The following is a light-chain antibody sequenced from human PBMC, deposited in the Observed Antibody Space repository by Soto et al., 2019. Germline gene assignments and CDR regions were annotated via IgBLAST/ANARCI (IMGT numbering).Light chain of an antibody. CDR3: RSYTSSSTYV. V-gene: IGLV2-14*03. CDR1: SSVVGGYNY. CDR2: DVT. J-gene: IGLJ1*01. Sequence: QSMLTQPASVSGSPGQSITISCTGTSSVVGGYNYVSWYQHHPGKAPKLMIYDVTNRPSGVSYRFSGSKSGNTASLTISGLQAEDEADYYCRSYTSSSTYVFGTGTKVTV.